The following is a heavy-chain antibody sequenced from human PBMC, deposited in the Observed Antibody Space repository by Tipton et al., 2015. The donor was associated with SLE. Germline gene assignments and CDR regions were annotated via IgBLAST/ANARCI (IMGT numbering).Heavy chain of an antibody. CDR3: ARGAAAGKGGDAFDI. CDR2: IYYSGST. D-gene: IGHD6-13*01. V-gene: IGHV4-59*01. Sequence: LRLSCTVSGGSISSYYWSWIRQPPGKGLEWIGYIYYSGSTNYNPSLKSRVTISVDTSKNQFSLKLSSVTAADTAVYYCARGAAAGKGGDAFDIWGQGTMVTVSS. CDR1: GGSISSYY. J-gene: IGHJ3*02.